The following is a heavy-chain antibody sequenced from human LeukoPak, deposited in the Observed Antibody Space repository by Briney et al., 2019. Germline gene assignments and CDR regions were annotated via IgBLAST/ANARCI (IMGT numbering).Heavy chain of an antibody. CDR2: MNPNSGNT. J-gene: IGHJ6*02. CDR1: GYTFTSYG. D-gene: IGHD6-13*01. CDR3: ARVRDSSSWRYYYYYGMDV. Sequence: ASVKVSCKASGYTFTSYGISWVRQAPGQGLEWMGWMNPNSGNTGYAQKFQGRVTMTRNTSISTAYMELSSLRSEDTAVYYCARVRDSSSWRYYYYYGMDVWGQGTTVTVSS. V-gene: IGHV1-8*02.